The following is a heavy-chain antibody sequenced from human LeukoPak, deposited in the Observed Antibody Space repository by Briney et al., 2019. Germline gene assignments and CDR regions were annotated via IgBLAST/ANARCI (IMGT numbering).Heavy chain of an antibody. CDR3: ARGKTYYDISKDAFDI. J-gene: IGHJ3*02. Sequence: PSETLSLTCTVSGGSISSYYWSWIRQPPGKGLEWIACISYSGSTKYNPSLKSRVTISVDTSKNQFSLKLSSVTAADTAVYYCARGKTYYDISKDAFDIWGQGTMVTVSS. V-gene: IGHV4-59*01. CDR1: GGSISSYY. D-gene: IGHD3-22*01. CDR2: ISYSGST.